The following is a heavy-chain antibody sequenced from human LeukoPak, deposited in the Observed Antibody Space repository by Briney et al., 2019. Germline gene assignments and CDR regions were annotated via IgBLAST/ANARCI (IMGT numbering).Heavy chain of an antibody. J-gene: IGHJ2*01. Sequence: SETLSLTCAVYGGSFSGYYWSWIRQPPGKGLEWIGEIKHSGSTNYNPSLKSRVTISLDTSKNQFSLKLSSVTAADTAVYYCAKIAHYWYFDLWGRGTLVTVSS. CDR1: GGSFSGYY. CDR3: AKIAHYWYFDL. CDR2: IKHSGST. D-gene: IGHD2-21*01. V-gene: IGHV4-34*01.